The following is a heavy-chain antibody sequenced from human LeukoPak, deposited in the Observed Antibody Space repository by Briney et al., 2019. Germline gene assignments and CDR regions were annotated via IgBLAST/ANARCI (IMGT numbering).Heavy chain of an antibody. CDR1: GYTFTSYD. CDR3: ASGMAYCGGDCYYY. D-gene: IGHD2-21*02. Sequence: ASVKVSCKASGYTFTSYDINWVRQATGQGLEWMGWMNPNSGNTGYAQKFQGRVTMTRNTSISTAYMELSSLRSEDTAVYYCASGMAYCGGDCYYYWGQGTLVTVSS. J-gene: IGHJ4*02. CDR2: MNPNSGNT. V-gene: IGHV1-8*01.